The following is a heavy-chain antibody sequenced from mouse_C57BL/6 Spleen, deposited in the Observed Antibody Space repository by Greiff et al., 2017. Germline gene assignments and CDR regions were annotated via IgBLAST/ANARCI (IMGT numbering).Heavy chain of an antibody. CDR3: TRGPAQAKGDY. Sequence: QVQLQQSGAELVRPGASVTLSCKASGYTFTDYEMHWVKQTPVHGLEWIGAIVPETGGTAYNQKFKGKAILTADKSSSTAYMELRSLTSEDSAVYYCTRGPAQAKGDYWGQGTTLTVSS. CDR2: IVPETGGT. V-gene: IGHV1-15*01. J-gene: IGHJ2*01. D-gene: IGHD3-2*02. CDR1: GYTFTDYE.